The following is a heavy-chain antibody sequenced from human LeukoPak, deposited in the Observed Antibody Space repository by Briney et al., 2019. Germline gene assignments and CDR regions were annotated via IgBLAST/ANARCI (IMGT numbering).Heavy chain of an antibody. CDR2: IWYDGSNK. V-gene: IGHV3-33*01. CDR1: GFTFSSYG. CDR3: ARDLGDFWSGSLGYYFDY. D-gene: IGHD3-3*01. Sequence: GGSLRLSCAASGFTFSSYGMHWVRQAPGKGLEWVAVIWYDGSNKYYADSVKGRFTISRDNPKNTLYLQMNSLRAEDTAVYYCARDLGDFWSGSLGYYFDYWGQGTLVTVSS. J-gene: IGHJ4*02.